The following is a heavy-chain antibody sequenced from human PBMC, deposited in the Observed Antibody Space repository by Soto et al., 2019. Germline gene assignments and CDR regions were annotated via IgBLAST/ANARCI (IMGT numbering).Heavy chain of an antibody. V-gene: IGHV3-23*01. CDR3: AKSDYGDPNLYYYYYYYMDV. CDR1: GFTFSSYA. D-gene: IGHD4-17*01. Sequence: GGSLRLSCAASGFTFSSYAMSWVRQAPGKGLEWVSAISGSGGSTYYADSVKGRFTISRDNSKNTLYLQMNSLRAEDTAVYYCAKSDYGDPNLYYYYYYYMDVWGKGTTVTVSS. CDR2: ISGSGGST. J-gene: IGHJ6*03.